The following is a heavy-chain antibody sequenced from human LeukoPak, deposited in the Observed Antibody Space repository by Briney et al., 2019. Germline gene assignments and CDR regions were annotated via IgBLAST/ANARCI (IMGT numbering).Heavy chain of an antibody. V-gene: IGHV3-30*18. CDR3: AKDEYSSSSGVFDY. CDR2: ISYDGSNK. J-gene: IGHJ4*02. Sequence: GGSLRLSCAASGFTFSSYGMHWVRQAPGKGLEWVAVISYDGSNKYYADSVKGRFTISRDNSKNTLYLQMNSLRAEDTAVYYCAKDEYSSSSGVFDYWGQGTLVTVSS. CDR1: GFTFSSYG. D-gene: IGHD6-6*01.